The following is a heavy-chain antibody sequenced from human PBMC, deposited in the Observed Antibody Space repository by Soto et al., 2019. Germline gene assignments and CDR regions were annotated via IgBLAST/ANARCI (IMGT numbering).Heavy chain of an antibody. D-gene: IGHD2-2*01. CDR2: ISLYSDGT. J-gene: IGHJ5*02. V-gene: IGHV1-18*01. Sequence: ASVKVSCKTSGYTFSNYGITWVRQAPGQPLEWLGWISLYSDGTNYAQKFQGRVSMTTDTSTTTAYMELRSLRSDDTAVYYCARVPPAAEACFGTWGQGTLVTVSS. CDR3: ARVPPAAEACFGT. CDR1: GYTFSNYG.